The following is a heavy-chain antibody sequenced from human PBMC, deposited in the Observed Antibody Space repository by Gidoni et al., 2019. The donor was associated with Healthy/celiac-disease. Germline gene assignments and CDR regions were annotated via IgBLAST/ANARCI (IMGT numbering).Heavy chain of an antibody. CDR2: ISSSSSTI. J-gene: IGHJ4*02. D-gene: IGHD5-12*01. V-gene: IGHV3-48*01. CDR1: GFTFSSYS. CDR3: ARDWRWLHSPGYFDY. Sequence: EVQLVESGGGLVQPGGSLRLSCAASGFTFSSYSMNWVRQAPGKGLEWVSYISSSSSTIYYADSVKGRFTISRDNAKNSLYLQMNSLRAEDTAVYYCARDWRWLHSPGYFDYWGQGTLVTVSS.